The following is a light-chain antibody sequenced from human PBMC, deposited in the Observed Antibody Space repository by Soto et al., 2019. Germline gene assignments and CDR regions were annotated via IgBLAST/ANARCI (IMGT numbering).Light chain of an antibody. CDR1: SSDVGSYNR. CDR3: NSFTTSSTYV. CDR2: DVT. Sequence: QSVLTQPPSVSGSPGQSVAISCTGTSSDVGSYNRVAWYQQPPGTAPKLIIYDVTNRPSGVPDRFSGSKSGNTASLTISWLQAEDEADYYCNSFTTSSTYVLGTGTKLTV. J-gene: IGLJ1*01. V-gene: IGLV2-18*02.